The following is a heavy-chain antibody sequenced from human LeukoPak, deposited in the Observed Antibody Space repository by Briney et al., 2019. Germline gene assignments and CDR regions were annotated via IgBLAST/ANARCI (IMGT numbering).Heavy chain of an antibody. J-gene: IGHJ3*02. CDR1: GGSISSSSYY. D-gene: IGHD7-27*01. V-gene: IGHV4-39*01. CDR2: IYYSGST. Sequence: SWSLSLTCTVSGGSISSSSYYWGWTPQPPGKGLGWIGSIYYSGSTYYNPSLKSRVSISVDTSKNQFSLKLSSVPAADTAVYYCASELGKDAFDIWGQGTIVTVSS. CDR3: ASELGKDAFDI.